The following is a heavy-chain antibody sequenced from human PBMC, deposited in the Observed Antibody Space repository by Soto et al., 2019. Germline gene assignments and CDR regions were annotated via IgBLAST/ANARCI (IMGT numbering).Heavy chain of an antibody. D-gene: IGHD3-10*01. CDR3: ARDLDGSGSYYTGY. J-gene: IGHJ4*02. CDR2: ISTYNSNT. CDR1: GYTFTSAG. V-gene: IGHV1-18*01. Sequence: QVHLVQFGVEVKKPGASVKVSCKTSGYTFTSAGISWVRQAPGQGLEWMGWISTYNSNTKYAQTLQDRVTMTTDTSTSTAYMELRSLTSDDTAVYYCARDLDGSGSYYTGYWGQGTLVTVSA.